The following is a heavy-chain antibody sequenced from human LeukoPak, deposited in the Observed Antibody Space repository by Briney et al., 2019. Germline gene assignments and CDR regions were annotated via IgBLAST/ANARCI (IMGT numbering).Heavy chain of an antibody. V-gene: IGHV5-51*01. CDR3: AISSGYSWNWFDP. Sequence: PGAPLLISCNCSGSIFTSYWIWGVRQMPGEGLGWMGIIYPGDSDTRYSPSFQGQVTISADKSISTAYLQWSSLRASDTAMYYCAISSGYSWNWFDPWGQGTLVTVSS. D-gene: IGHD3-22*01. CDR2: IYPGDSDT. J-gene: IGHJ5*02. CDR1: GSIFTSYW.